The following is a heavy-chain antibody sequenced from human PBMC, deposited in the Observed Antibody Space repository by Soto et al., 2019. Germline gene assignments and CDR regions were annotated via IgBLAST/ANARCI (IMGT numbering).Heavy chain of an antibody. J-gene: IGHJ4*02. V-gene: IGHV4-61*01. CDR3: TRGGDPYKTGH. CDR1: GDSITSNSYY. Sequence: PSETLSLTCTVSGDSITSNSYYWSWIRQPPGKGLEWIGFIHYSGSTNYNPSLKGRVTMSVDTSKNQFSLKLTSVNTADTAIYYCTRGGDPYKTGHWGQGTLVTVSS. D-gene: IGHD2-21*01. CDR2: IHYSGST.